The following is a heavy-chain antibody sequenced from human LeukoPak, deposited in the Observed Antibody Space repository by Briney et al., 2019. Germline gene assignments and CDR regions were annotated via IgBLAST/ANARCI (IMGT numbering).Heavy chain of an antibody. Sequence: GGSLRLSCAASGFTFSSYWMSWVRQAPGKGLEWVANIKQDGSEKYYVDSVKGRFTISRDNAKNTLYLQMNSLRAEDTAVYYCAREPSTYYYDSSGLDYWGQGTLVTVSS. D-gene: IGHD3-22*01. CDR2: IKQDGSEK. CDR3: AREPSTYYYDSSGLDY. CDR1: GFTFSSYW. J-gene: IGHJ4*02. V-gene: IGHV3-7*01.